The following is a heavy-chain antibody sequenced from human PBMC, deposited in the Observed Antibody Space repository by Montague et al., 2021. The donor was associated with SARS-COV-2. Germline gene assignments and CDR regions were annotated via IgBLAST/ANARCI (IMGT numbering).Heavy chain of an antibody. V-gene: IGHV3-30-3*01. CDR2: ISYDGSNK. CDR3: ARIQYGGYGGAFDY. CDR1: GFTFSSYA. J-gene: IGHJ4*02. D-gene: IGHD5-12*01. Sequence: FLRLSCAASGFTFSSYAMHWVRQAPGKGLEWVAVISYDGSNKYYADSVKGRFTISRDNSKNTLYLQMNSLRAEDTAVYYCARIQYGGYGGAFDYWGQGTLVTVSS.